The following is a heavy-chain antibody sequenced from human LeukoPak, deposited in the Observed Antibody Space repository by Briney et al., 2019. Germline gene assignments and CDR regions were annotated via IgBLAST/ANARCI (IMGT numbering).Heavy chain of an antibody. CDR2: ITSGGDYM. J-gene: IGHJ4*02. D-gene: IGHD3-16*02. CDR1: GFTFGGYT. CDR3: ARVSIFGVVIANDY. Sequence: KPGGSLRLSCAASGFTFGGYTMSWDRPAPGKGLQWVSTITSGGDYMYYADPVKGRFTISRDDSKNSLYLHMNSLRAEDTAVYYCARVSIFGVVIANDYWGQGTVVTVSS. V-gene: IGHV3-21*01.